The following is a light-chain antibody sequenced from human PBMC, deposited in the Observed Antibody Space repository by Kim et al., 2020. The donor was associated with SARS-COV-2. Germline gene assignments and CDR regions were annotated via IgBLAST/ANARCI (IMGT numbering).Light chain of an antibody. V-gene: IGLV1-44*01. CDR2: SNN. Sequence: ELTQPPSASGTPGQRDIISCSGSSSNIGRNTVNWYQQLPGTAPRLLIYSNNQRPSGVPDRFSGSKSGTSASLAISGLQSEDEAVYYCASWDDRLNGVVFGGGTRLTVL. CDR3: ASWDDRLNGVV. J-gene: IGLJ2*01. CDR1: SSNIGRNT.